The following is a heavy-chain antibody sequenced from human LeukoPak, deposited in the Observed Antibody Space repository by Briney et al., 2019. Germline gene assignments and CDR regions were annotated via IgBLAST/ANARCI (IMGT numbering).Heavy chain of an antibody. V-gene: IGHV4-59*08. CDR2: IYDSGDT. Sequence: SETLSLTCTVSGGSITSYYWSWIRQPPGQGLEWIVYIYDSGDTNYNPSLKSRVTISVDTSKNQFSLKLTSVTAADTATYYCARLSSEYSSSWLDSWGQGALVTVSS. CDR3: ARLSSEYSSSWLDS. D-gene: IGHD6-13*01. CDR1: GGSITSYY. J-gene: IGHJ4*02.